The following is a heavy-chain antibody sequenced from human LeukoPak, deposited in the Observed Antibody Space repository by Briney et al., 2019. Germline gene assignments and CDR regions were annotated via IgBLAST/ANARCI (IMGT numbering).Heavy chain of an antibody. V-gene: IGHV4-34*01. D-gene: IGHD1-1*01. Sequence: PSETLSLTCAVYGGSFSTYYWSWIRQSPGKGLEWIAEINHRGDTNYNPSVKSRVTISVDTSKSQFSLKVSSLTAADTAVYYCARGPTISETGYFDYRGQGTLVTVSS. CDR1: GGSFSTYY. J-gene: IGHJ4*03. CDR3: ARGPTISETGYFDY. CDR2: INHRGDT.